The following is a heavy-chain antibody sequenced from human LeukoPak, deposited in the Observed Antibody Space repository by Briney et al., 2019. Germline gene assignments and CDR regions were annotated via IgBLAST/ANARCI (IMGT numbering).Heavy chain of an antibody. V-gene: IGHV4-4*02. D-gene: IGHD3-3*01. J-gene: IGHJ6*02. CDR1: GGSISSSNW. Sequence: SETLSLTCAVSGGSISSSNWWSWVRQPPGKGLEWIGEIYHSGSTNYNPSLKSRVTISVDKSKNQFSLKLSSVTAADTAVYYCARGYYDFWSGYYSSDHLYYYYYYGMDVWGQGTTVTVSS. CDR3: ARGYYDFWSGYYSSDHLYYYYYYGMDV. CDR2: IYHSGST.